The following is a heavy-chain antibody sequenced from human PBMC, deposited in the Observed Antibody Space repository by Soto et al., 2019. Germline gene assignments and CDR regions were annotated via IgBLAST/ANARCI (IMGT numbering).Heavy chain of an antibody. CDR1: GFSLSSSGEA. D-gene: IGHD3-10*01. CDR3: AHGDPLDFHY. V-gene: IGHV2-5*01. J-gene: IGHJ4*02. CDR2: IYWNGIE. Sequence: QITLKESGPALVKPTQTLTLTCTFSGFSLSSSGEAVGWIRQPPGKALEWLALIYWNGIERYSPSLKRRLTVFKYTSKNHVVLTLANVDPLDTATYYCAHGDPLDFHYWGQGTPVTVSP.